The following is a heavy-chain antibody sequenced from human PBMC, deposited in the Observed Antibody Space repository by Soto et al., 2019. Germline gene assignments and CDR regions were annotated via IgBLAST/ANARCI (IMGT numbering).Heavy chain of an antibody. CDR3: ARMNYGDYRDYYYGMDV. J-gene: IGHJ6*02. CDR2: ISAYNGNT. D-gene: IGHD4-17*01. V-gene: IGHV1-18*01. Sequence: ASVKVSCKASGYTFTSYGISWVRQAPGQGLEWMGWISAYNGNTNYAQKLQGRVTMTTDTSTSTAYMELRSLRSDDTAVYYCARMNYGDYRDYYYGMDVWGQGTTITVSS. CDR1: GYTFTSYG.